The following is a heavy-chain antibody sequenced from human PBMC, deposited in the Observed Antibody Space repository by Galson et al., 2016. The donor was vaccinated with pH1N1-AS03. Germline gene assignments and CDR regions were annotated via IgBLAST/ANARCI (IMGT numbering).Heavy chain of an antibody. D-gene: IGHD1-26*01. J-gene: IGHJ5*02. CDR1: GYTFAYYY. CDR3: TRRGGSALDT. Sequence: SVKVSCKASGYTFAYYYVHWVRQAPGQGLEWMGWINPSSGGPKFAQKFQGTVSMTTDTSTRTAYMELSRLRSDDTAVYYCTRRGGSALDTWGQGTLVTVSS. CDR2: INPSSGGP. V-gene: IGHV1-2*02.